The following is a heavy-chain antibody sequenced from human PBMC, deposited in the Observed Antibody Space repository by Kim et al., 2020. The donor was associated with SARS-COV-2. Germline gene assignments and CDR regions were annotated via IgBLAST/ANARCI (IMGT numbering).Heavy chain of an antibody. V-gene: IGHV3-33*01. CDR2: IWYDGSNK. CDR1: GFTFSSYG. Sequence: GGSLRLSCAASGFTFSSYGMHWVRQAPGKGLEWVAVIWYDGSNKYYADSVKGRFTISRDNSKNTLYLQMNSLRAEDTAVYYCARQGAWFGEYDAFDIWGQGTMVTVSS. CDR3: ARQGAWFGEYDAFDI. D-gene: IGHD3-10*01. J-gene: IGHJ3*02.